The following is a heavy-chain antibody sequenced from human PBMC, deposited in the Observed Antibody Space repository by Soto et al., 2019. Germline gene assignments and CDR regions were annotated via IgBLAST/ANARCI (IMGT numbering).Heavy chain of an antibody. CDR3: AKDLTRQLAYWLDP. V-gene: IGHV1-2*02. Sequence: ASVKVSCKASGFSFTGYYIHWLRQAPGQGLVWMGWINAHSGGTEYAQKFQGRVTLTRDTYIATAYLTLTSLTSDDTALYYCAKDLTRQLAYWLDPWGQGTQVTVSS. D-gene: IGHD6-6*01. CDR1: GFSFTGYY. J-gene: IGHJ5*02. CDR2: INAHSGGT.